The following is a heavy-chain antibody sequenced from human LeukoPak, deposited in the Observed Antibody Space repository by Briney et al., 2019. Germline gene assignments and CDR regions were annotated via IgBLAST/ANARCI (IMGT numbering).Heavy chain of an antibody. CDR1: GGTFSSYA. Sequence: ASVKVSCKASGGTFSSYAISWVRQAPGQGLEWMGRIISILGIANYAQKFQGRVTITADKSTSTAYMELSSLRSEDTAVYYCARVRRSGYLPFDYWGQGTLVTVSS. D-gene: IGHD5-12*01. CDR2: IISILGIA. J-gene: IGHJ4*02. V-gene: IGHV1-69*04. CDR3: ARVRRSGYLPFDY.